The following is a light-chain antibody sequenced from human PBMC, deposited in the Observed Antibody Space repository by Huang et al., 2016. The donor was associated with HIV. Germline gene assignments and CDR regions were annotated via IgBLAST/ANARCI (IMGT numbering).Light chain of an antibody. CDR3: MEALKTPYT. Sequence: DIVMIQSPLSLPVTPGEPASISCRSSQSLLHTNAYNYLDWYLQKPGQSPQLLIYLGSSRASGVPDRFSGCGSGTRFSLNISRVEAEDAGIYYCMEALKTPYTFGQGTKLEIK. CDR2: LGS. CDR1: QSLLHTNAYNY. J-gene: IGKJ2*01. V-gene: IGKV2-28*01.